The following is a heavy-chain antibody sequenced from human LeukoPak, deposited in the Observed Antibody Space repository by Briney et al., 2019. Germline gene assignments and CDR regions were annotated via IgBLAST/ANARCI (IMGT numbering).Heavy chain of an antibody. Sequence: SETLSLTCAVYGGSFSGYYWSWIRQPPGKGLEWIGEINHSGSTNYNPSLKSRVTISVDTSKNQFSLKLSSVTAADTAVYYCASSYYYDSSGYNWFDPWGQGTLVTVSS. D-gene: IGHD3-22*01. CDR3: ASSYYYDSSGYNWFDP. V-gene: IGHV4-34*01. J-gene: IGHJ5*02. CDR2: INHSGST. CDR1: GGSFSGYY.